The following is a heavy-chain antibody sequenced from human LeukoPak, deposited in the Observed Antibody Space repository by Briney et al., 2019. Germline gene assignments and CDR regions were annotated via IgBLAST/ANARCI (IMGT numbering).Heavy chain of an antibody. V-gene: IGHV3-33*01. CDR1: GFTFSSYG. CDR2: IWYDGRNK. CDR3: ARDESYGCFDY. Sequence: GGSLRLSCAASGFTFSSYGMHWVRQAPGKGLEWVALIWYDGRNKCYGDSVKGRFTISRDNSKNTLYLQMNSLRAEDTAVYYCARDESYGCFDYWGQGTLVTVSS. D-gene: IGHD5-18*01. J-gene: IGHJ4*02.